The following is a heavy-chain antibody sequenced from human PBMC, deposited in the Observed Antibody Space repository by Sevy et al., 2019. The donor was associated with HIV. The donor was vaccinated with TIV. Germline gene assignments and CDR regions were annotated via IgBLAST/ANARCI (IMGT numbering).Heavy chain of an antibody. J-gene: IGHJ4*02. Sequence: ASVKVSCKTSGYPFTNYGVTWVRQAPGQGLEWMGWMSTYNGNTNYAQKYQGRVTMTTDTSTNTVYMELRSLRSDDTAIYYCARVTFLSYIDYWGQGTLVTVSS. CDR2: MSTYNGNT. CDR1: GYPFTNYG. CDR3: ARVTFLSYIDY. V-gene: IGHV1-18*01.